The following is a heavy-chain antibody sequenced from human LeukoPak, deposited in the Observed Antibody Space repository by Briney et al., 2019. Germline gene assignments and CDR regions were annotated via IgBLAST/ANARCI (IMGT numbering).Heavy chain of an antibody. D-gene: IGHD6-6*01. CDR1: GCSISSLY. CDR3: ARHRAYSSSSPFDY. V-gene: IGHV4-59*08. J-gene: IGHJ4*02. CDR2: IYYTGSN. Sequence: SETLSLTCSVSGCSISSLYLSWILQPPGKGLEWIGYIYYTGSNNYNPSLKSRLTMFVDMSKNQFSLRLSSVTAADTAVYYCARHRAYSSSSPFDYWGQGTLVTVSS.